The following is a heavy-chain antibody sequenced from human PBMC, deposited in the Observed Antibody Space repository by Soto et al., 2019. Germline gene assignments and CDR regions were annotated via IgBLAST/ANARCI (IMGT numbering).Heavy chain of an antibody. D-gene: IGHD2-21*01. Sequence: SGPTLVNPTQTLTQTCTFSGFSLSANTMCVTWIRQPPGKALEWLALIDWEDDVYYNTSLRTRLTVSKGTSRNQVVLTMTNVDPVDTGTYYCARIRQYSLYEGYGMDVWGQGTTVTVSS. V-gene: IGHV2-70*01. CDR1: GFSLSANTMC. J-gene: IGHJ6*02. CDR2: IDWEDDV. CDR3: ARIRQYSLYEGYGMDV.